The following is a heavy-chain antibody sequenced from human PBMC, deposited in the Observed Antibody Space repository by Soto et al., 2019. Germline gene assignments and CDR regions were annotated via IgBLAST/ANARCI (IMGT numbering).Heavy chain of an antibody. Sequence: SETLSLTCTVSGGSVSSGSYYWSWIRQPPGRGLEWIGYIYYSGSTNYNPSLKSRVTISVDTSKNQFSLKLSSVTAADTAVYYCARIPYYYYYGMDVWGQGTTVTVSS. J-gene: IGHJ6*02. CDR2: IYYSGST. CDR1: GGSVSSGSYY. V-gene: IGHV4-61*01. CDR3: ARIPYYYYYGMDV.